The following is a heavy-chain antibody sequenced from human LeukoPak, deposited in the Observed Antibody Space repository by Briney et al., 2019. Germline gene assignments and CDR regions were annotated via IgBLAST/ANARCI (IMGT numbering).Heavy chain of an antibody. V-gene: IGHV3-74*01. Sequence: GGSLRLSCAASGFTFSTYWMHWVRRAPGKVLVWVSRISTDGSVTSYADSVKGRFTISRDNAKNTMYLQMNSLRAEDTAVYYCARIGGSGSYSGHYFDHWGQGTLVTVSS. CDR2: ISTDGSVT. CDR1: GFTFSTYW. CDR3: ARIGGSGSYSGHYFDH. D-gene: IGHD3-10*01. J-gene: IGHJ4*02.